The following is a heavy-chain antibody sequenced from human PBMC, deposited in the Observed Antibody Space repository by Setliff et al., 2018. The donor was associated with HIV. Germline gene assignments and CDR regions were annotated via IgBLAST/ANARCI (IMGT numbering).Heavy chain of an antibody. D-gene: IGHD1-26*01. J-gene: IGHJ6*03. V-gene: IGHV4-59*08. CDR1: GGSISTYY. CDR2: ISYSGTT. CDR3: ARRRPPPSGSYSKYYMDV. Sequence: PSETLSLTCTVSGGSISTYYWNWIRQPPGKGLEWIGYISYSGTTNYNPSLKSRVTIPVDTSKNQFSLKVSSVTAADTAVYYCARRRPPPSGSYSKYYMDVWGKGTTVTVSS.